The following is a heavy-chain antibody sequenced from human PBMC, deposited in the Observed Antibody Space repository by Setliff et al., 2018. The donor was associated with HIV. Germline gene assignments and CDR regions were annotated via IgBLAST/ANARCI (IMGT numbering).Heavy chain of an antibody. CDR1: GGSITSTSYY. J-gene: IGHJ5*02. CDR3: ARFSNTLNWFDP. CDR2: IYASGNT. V-gene: IGHV4-61*02. D-gene: IGHD4-4*01. Sequence: PSETLSLTCTVSGGSITSTSYYWTWIRQPAGKGLEWIGRIYASGNTNYNPSLKSRVTISVDTSKNQFSLKLNSVTAADTAVYYCARFSNTLNWFDPWGQGTLVTVSS.